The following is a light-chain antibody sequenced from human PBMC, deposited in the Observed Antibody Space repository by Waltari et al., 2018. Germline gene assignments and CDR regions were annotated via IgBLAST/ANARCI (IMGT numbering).Light chain of an antibody. V-gene: IGLV2-23*02. CDR2: ETT. J-gene: IGLJ2*01. Sequence: QSALTQPASVSGSPGQSITISCSGVSSDTGSDNLVSWYQQHPDRAPTLIVYETTKRPSGVVHRFAGSKSANTASLTSSGLQAEDEAEYYCCSYGDTGTVIFGGGTKLTVL. CDR1: SSDTGSDNL. CDR3: CSYGDTGTVI.